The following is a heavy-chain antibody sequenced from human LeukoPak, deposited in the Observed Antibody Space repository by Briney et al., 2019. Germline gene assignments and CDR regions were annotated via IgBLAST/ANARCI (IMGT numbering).Heavy chain of an antibody. J-gene: IGHJ4*02. Sequence: PSETLSLTCTVSGGSISSSSYYWGWIRQPPGKGLEWIGSIYYSGSTYYNPSLKSRVTISVDTSKTQFSLKLSSVTAADTAVYYCARRLRDDDILTGYGPSYFDYWGQGTLVTVSS. CDR1: GGSISSSSYY. CDR3: ARRLRDDDILTGYGPSYFDY. D-gene: IGHD3-9*01. CDR2: IYYSGST. V-gene: IGHV4-39*01.